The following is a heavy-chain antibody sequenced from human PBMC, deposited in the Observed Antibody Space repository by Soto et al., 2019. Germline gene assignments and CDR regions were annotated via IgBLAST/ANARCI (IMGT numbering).Heavy chain of an antibody. D-gene: IGHD3-3*01. Sequence: ASVKVSCKASGYTFTSYGISWVRQAPGQGLEWMGWISAYNGNTHYAQKLQGRVTMTTDTSTSTAYRQLRSLRSDDTAVYYCAKSLTYYDFWSGGAFDIWGQGTMVTVSS. CDR3: AKSLTYYDFWSGGAFDI. J-gene: IGHJ3*02. V-gene: IGHV1-18*01. CDR1: GYTFTSYG. CDR2: ISAYNGNT.